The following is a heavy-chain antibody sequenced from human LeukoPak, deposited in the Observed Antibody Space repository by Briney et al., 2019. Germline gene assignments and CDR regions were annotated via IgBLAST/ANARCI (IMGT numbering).Heavy chain of an antibody. D-gene: IGHD5-18*01. CDR1: GFTFSSYS. J-gene: IGHJ4*02. Sequence: GGSLRLSCTGSGFTFSSYSMNWVRQAPGKGLEWVSSISSSSSYRYYEESVKGRFTISRDNAKNSLYLQMNSLRAEDTAVYYCARDAGYGYDRFDYWGQGTQVTVSS. CDR2: ISSSSSYR. V-gene: IGHV3-21*01. CDR3: ARDAGYGYDRFDY.